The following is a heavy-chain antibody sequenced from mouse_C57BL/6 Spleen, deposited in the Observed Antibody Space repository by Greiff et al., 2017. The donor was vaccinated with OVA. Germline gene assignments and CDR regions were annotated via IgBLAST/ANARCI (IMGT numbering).Heavy chain of an antibody. Sequence: EVQRVESGPGLVKPSQSLSLTCSVTGYSITSGYYWNWILQFPGNKLEWMGYISYDGSHNYNPSLKNRISITRDTSKNQFFLKLNSVTTEDTATYYCARDRGNYAGMDYWGQGTSVTVSS. CDR1: GYSITSGYY. V-gene: IGHV3-6*01. J-gene: IGHJ4*01. CDR2: ISYDGSH. D-gene: IGHD1-1*02. CDR3: ARDRGNYAGMDY.